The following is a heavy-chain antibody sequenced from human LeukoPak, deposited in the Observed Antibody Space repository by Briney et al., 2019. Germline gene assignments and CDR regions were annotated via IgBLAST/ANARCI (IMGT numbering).Heavy chain of an antibody. CDR1: GYTFTSYG. D-gene: IGHD6-6*01. CDR3: ARESVAAARPGQFDC. CDR2: ITASNGST. Sequence: AWVKVSCKASGYTFTSYGITWVRQAPGQGLEWMGWITASNGSTYYEKKLQGRVTMTTATSTSTAYMELRSLRSDDTAVYYCARESVAAARPGQFDCWGQGTPVT. J-gene: IGHJ4*02. V-gene: IGHV1-18*01.